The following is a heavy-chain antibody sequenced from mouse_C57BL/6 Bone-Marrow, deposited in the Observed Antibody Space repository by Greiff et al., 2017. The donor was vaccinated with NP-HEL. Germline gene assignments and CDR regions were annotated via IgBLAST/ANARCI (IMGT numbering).Heavy chain of an antibody. CDR1: GYTFTSYW. V-gene: IGHV1-64*01. Sequence: QAQLQQPGAELVKPGASVKLSCKASGYTFTSYWMHWVKQRPGQGLEWIGMIHPNSGSTNYNEKFKSKATLTVDKSSSTAYMQLSSLTSEDSAVYYCARWIYYYGSSYPHFDYWGQGTTLTVSS. CDR3: ARWIYYYGSSYPHFDY. D-gene: IGHD1-1*01. CDR2: IHPNSGST. J-gene: IGHJ2*01.